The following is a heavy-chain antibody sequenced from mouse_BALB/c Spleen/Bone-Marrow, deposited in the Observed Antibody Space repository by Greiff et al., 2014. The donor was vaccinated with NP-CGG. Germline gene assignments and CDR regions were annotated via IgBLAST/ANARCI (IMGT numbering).Heavy chain of an antibody. CDR2: ISSGGST. CDR3: AREGGTTAHYYAMDY. CDR1: GFTFSSYA. Sequence: DVQLVESGGGLVKPGGSLKLSCAASGFTFSSYAMSWVRQTPEKRLEWVASISSGGSTYYPDSVKGRFTISSDNARNILYLQMSSLRSEDTAMYYCAREGGTTAHYYAMDYWGQGTSVTVSS. J-gene: IGHJ4*01. D-gene: IGHD1-2*01. V-gene: IGHV5-6-5*01.